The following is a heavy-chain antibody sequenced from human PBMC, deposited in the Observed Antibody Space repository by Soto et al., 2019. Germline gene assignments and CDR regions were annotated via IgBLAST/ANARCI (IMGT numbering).Heavy chain of an antibody. CDR1: AFTFNNAW. CDR3: AADTVVTTDSAMDV. J-gene: IGHJ6*01. Sequence: GSLRLSCAVSAFTFNNAWMNWVRQAPGKGLEWVGRIKRKTEGGTTDYAAPVKGRFTISRDDSKTTVYLQMNSLKTEDTAVYYCAADTVVTTDSAMDVWGQGTTVTVSS. D-gene: IGHD2-21*02. CDR2: IKRKTEGGTT. V-gene: IGHV3-15*07.